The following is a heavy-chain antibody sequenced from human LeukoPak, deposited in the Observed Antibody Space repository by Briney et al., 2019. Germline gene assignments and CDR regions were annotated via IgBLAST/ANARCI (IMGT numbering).Heavy chain of an antibody. CDR1: GGTFSSYA. V-gene: IGHV1-69*05. Sequence: ASAKVSCKASGGTFSSYAISWVRQAPGQGLEWMGGIIPIFGTANYAQKFQGRVTITTDESTSTAYMELSSLRSEDTAVYYCARVHVELENWFDPWGQGTLVTVSS. D-gene: IGHD1-1*01. CDR2: IIPIFGTA. J-gene: IGHJ5*02. CDR3: ARVHVELENWFDP.